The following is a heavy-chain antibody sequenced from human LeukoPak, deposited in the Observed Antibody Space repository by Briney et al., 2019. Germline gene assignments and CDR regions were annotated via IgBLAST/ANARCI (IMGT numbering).Heavy chain of an antibody. CDR1: GYTLTELS. D-gene: IGHD4-17*01. CDR2: FDPEDGET. Sequence: GASVKVSCKVSGYTLTELSMHWVRQAPGKGLEWMGGFDPEDGETIYAQKFQGRVTMTEDTSTDTAYMELSSLRSEDTAVYYCATYYGDCDLMDVWGQGTTVTVSS. V-gene: IGHV1-24*01. J-gene: IGHJ6*02. CDR3: ATYYGDCDLMDV.